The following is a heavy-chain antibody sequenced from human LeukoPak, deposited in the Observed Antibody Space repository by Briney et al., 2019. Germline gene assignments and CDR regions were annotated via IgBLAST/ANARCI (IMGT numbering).Heavy chain of an antibody. D-gene: IGHD1-26*01. CDR1: GFTFSSYA. CDR3: ARDVAGIVGAKGLLDY. J-gene: IGHJ4*02. Sequence: PGGSLRLSCAASGFTFSSYAMHWVRQAPGKGLEWVAVISYDGSNKYYADSVKGRFTISRDNSKNTLYLQMNSLRAEDTAVYYCARDVAGIVGAKGLLDYWGQGTLVTVSS. V-gene: IGHV3-30*04. CDR2: ISYDGSNK.